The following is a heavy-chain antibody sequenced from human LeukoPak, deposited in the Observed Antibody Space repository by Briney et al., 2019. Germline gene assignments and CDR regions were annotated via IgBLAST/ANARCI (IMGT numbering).Heavy chain of an antibody. V-gene: IGHV1-69*06. CDR1: GGTFSSYA. CDR2: IIPIFGTA. J-gene: IGHJ5*02. Sequence: SVKVSCKASGGTFSSYAISWVRQAPGQGLEWMGGIIPIFGTANYAQKFQGRVTITADKSTSTAYMELSSLRSEDTAVYYCARQAGDTAMVNQSWFDPWGQGTLVTVSS. D-gene: IGHD5-18*01. CDR3: ARQAGDTAMVNQSWFDP.